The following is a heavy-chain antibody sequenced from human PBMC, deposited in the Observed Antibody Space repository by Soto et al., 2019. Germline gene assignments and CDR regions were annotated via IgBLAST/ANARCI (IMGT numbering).Heavy chain of an antibody. CDR2: IKQDGSEK. V-gene: IGHV3-7*03. CDR1: GFTFRSNW. Sequence: GSLRLSCAASGFTFRSNWMSWVRQAPGKGLEWVANIKQDGSEKYYVDSVKGRFTISRDNAKNSLYLQMNSLRAEDTAVYYCATSGGGWLQPPVWGQGTLVTVS. D-gene: IGHD5-12*01. J-gene: IGHJ4*02. CDR3: ATSGGGWLQPPV.